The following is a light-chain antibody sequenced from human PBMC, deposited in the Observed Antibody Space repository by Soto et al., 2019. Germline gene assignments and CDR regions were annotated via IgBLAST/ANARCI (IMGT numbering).Light chain of an antibody. V-gene: IGKV3-15*01. CDR2: SAS. Sequence: EIVMTQSPATLSVSTGGRATLSCRASQSISDTLAWYQQKPGQAPRLLIYSASTRATGFPARFSGSGSGTDFTLTISSLQSEDFAVYYCQQYNNWPSTFGQGTKVEIK. CDR3: QQYNNWPST. J-gene: IGKJ1*01. CDR1: QSISDT.